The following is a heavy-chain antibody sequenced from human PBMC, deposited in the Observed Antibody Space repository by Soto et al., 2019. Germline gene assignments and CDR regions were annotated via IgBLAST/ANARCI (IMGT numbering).Heavy chain of an antibody. J-gene: IGHJ5*02. CDR3: VRDTRYCSGGSCYPNWFDP. CDR1: GGSISSGGYY. CDR2: IYYSGST. V-gene: IGHV4-31*03. D-gene: IGHD2-15*01. Sequence: SETLSLTCTVSGGSISSGGYYWSWIRQHPGKGLEWIGYIYYSGSTYYNPSLKSRVTISVDTSKNQFSLKLSSVTAADTAVYYCVRDTRYCSGGSCYPNWFDPWGQGTLVTVSS.